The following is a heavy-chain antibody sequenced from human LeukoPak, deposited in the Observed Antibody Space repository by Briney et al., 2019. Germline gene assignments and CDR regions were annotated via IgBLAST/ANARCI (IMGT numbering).Heavy chain of an antibody. CDR3: ASGCNFVEFDR. D-gene: IGHD1-20*01. V-gene: IGHV1-69*01. CDR1: GGTFISYA. Sequence: ASVKVSCKASGGTFISYAISWGRQAPGEGREWRGGIIPIFGTANYAQKFQGRVTITADESTSTAYMEMSSLRSGDTAVYYCASGCNFVEFDRWGQGTLVTVSS. CDR2: IIPIFGTA. J-gene: IGHJ5*02.